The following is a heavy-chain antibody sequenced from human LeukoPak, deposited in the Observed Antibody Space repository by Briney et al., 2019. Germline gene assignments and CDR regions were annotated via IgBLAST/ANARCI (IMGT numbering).Heavy chain of an antibody. CDR3: AKDRDYDFWSGKLFDP. V-gene: IGHV3-23*01. D-gene: IGHD3-3*01. Sequence: GSLRLSCAVSGINFRDYAMSWIRQTPGKGLEWVSAISASGGSTYHADSVKGRFTISRDNSQNTLYLEMKSLRVEDTAVYYCAKDRDYDFWSGKLFDPWGQGTSVTVSS. J-gene: IGHJ5*02. CDR1: GINFRDYA. CDR2: ISASGGST.